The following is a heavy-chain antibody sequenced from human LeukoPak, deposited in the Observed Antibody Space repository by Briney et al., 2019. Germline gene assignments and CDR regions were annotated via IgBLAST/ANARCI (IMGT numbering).Heavy chain of an antibody. J-gene: IGHJ6*03. CDR1: GFTFSSYS. CDR2: ISTSSYI. CDR3: ARAPLAVAGYFYYYMDV. V-gene: IGHV3-21*01. D-gene: IGHD6-19*01. Sequence: GGSLRLSCAASGFTFSSYSMNWVRQAPGKGLEWVSSISTSSYISYANSVKGRFTISRDTAKTALYLQMNSLRAEDTAVYYCARAPLAVAGYFYYYMDVWGKGTTVTVSS.